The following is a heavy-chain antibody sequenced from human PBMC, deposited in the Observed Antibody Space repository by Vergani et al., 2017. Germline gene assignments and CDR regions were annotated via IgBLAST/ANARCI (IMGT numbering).Heavy chain of an antibody. CDR3: ARGDYVWGSYRYTLFDY. V-gene: IGHV4-34*01. CDR1: GGSFSGYY. D-gene: IGHD3-16*02. CDR2: INHSGST. Sequence: QVQLQQWGAGLLKPSETLSLTCAVYGGSFSGYYWSWIRQPPGKGLEWIGEINHSGSTNYNPSLKSRVTISVDTSKNQVSLKLISVTAADTAVYYCARGDYVWGSYRYTLFDYWGQGTLVTVSS. J-gene: IGHJ4*02.